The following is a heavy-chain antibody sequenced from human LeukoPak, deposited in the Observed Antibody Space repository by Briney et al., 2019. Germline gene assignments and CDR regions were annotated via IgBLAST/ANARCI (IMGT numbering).Heavy chain of an antibody. Sequence: PGGSLRLSCEASEFTFSSYWMHWVRQAPGKGLVWVSRINTDGSRTSYADSVKGRFTISRDNAKNSLYLQLNSLRAEDTAVYYCAREATDYDFWSGYRDYWGQGTLVTVSS. J-gene: IGHJ4*02. CDR1: EFTFSSYW. V-gene: IGHV3-74*01. CDR3: AREATDYDFWSGYRDY. CDR2: INTDGSRT. D-gene: IGHD3-3*01.